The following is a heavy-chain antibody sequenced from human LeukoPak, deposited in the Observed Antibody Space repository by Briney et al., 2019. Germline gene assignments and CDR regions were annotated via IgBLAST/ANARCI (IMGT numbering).Heavy chain of an antibody. Sequence: PGGSLRLSCAASGFTFSSYAMSWVRQAPGMGLGWVSAIRGSGGSTYYADSVKGRFTISRDNSKNTLYLQMNSLRAEDTAVYYCARILWFRGRTFDYWGRGTLVTVSS. CDR3: ARILWFRGRTFDY. CDR2: IRGSGGST. D-gene: IGHD3-10*01. CDR1: GFTFSSYA. V-gene: IGHV3-23*01. J-gene: IGHJ4*02.